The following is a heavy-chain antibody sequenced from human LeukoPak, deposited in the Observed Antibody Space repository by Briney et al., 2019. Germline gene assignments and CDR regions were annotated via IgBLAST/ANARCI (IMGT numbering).Heavy chain of an antibody. V-gene: IGHV3-21*04. Sequence: GGSLRLSCAASGFTFSSYSMNWVRQAPGRGLEWVSSISSSSNYTNYADSVKGRFTISRDNAKNSLYLQMNSLRAEDTAVYYCARVLIAAGSGEWGQGTLVTVSS. D-gene: IGHD6-13*01. CDR3: ARVLIAAGSGE. CDR1: GFTFSSYS. CDR2: ISSSSNYT. J-gene: IGHJ4*02.